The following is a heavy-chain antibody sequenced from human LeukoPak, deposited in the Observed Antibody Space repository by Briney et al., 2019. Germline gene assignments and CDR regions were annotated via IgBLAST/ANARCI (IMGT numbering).Heavy chain of an antibody. D-gene: IGHD3-3*01. CDR2: ISGSGGST. CDR3: AKARIFGVAGAFDY. J-gene: IGHJ4*02. Sequence: GGSLRLSCAASGFTFSSYAMSWVRQAPGKGLEWVSAISGSGGSTYYADSVKGRFTISRDNSKNTLYLRMNSLRAEDTAVYYCAKARIFGVAGAFDYWGQGTLVTVSS. V-gene: IGHV3-23*01. CDR1: GFTFSSYA.